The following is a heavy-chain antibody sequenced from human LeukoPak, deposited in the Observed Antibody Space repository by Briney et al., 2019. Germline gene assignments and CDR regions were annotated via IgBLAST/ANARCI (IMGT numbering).Heavy chain of an antibody. V-gene: IGHV1-69*04. CDR2: IVPILDVP. J-gene: IGHJ4*02. CDR3: ARDSKYDGFDLYYFDS. CDR1: GGTFSDYI. D-gene: IGHD5-24*01. Sequence: GSSVKVSCKASGGTFSDYIISWVRQAPGQGLEWMGRIVPILDVPNYAPDFQGRATMTADKSTATAFLELNSLRSEDTAVYYCARDSKYDGFDLYYFDSWGQGTLVTVSS.